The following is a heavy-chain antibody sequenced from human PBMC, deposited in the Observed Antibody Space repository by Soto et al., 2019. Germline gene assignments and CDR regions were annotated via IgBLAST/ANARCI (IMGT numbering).Heavy chain of an antibody. CDR2: ISGSGDST. J-gene: IGHJ4*02. CDR3: AKDQRMTSRIFDY. V-gene: IGHV3-23*01. D-gene: IGHD2-15*01. Sequence: GGSLRLSCAASGFTFSSYAMNWVRQAPGKGLEWVSTISGSGDSTYYADSVKGRFAIFRDNFKNTLYLQMNSLRADDTAVYYCAKDQRMTSRIFDYWGQGTLVTVSS. CDR1: GFTFSSYA.